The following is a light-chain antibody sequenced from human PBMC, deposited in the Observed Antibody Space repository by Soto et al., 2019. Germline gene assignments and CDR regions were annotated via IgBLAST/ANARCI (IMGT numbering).Light chain of an antibody. CDR1: QSVSSN. V-gene: IGKV3-15*01. Sequence: EVMMNHSPDTLSVYQGERATLSCRASQSVSSNLAWYQQKPVQAPMLLIYGASTRATGIPARFSGSGSGTEFTLTISSLQSEDFAVYYCQQYNNWPPITFCQGTRL. CDR3: QQYNNWPPIT. J-gene: IGKJ5*01. CDR2: GAS.